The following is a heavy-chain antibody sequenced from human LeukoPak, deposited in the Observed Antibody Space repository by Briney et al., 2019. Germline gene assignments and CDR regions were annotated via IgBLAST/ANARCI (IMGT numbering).Heavy chain of an antibody. J-gene: IGHJ4*02. V-gene: IGHV3-66*01. CDR1: GVTVSINY. D-gene: IGHD2-8*01. CDR3: ASRPNDFAGPFDY. CDR2: INSGGGK. Sequence: GGSLRLSCAASGVTVSINYMSWVRQAPGEGLEWVSVINSGGGKYYADSVQGRFTVSRDNSKNTLYLQMNSLRAEDTAVYFCASRPNDFAGPFDYWGQGTLVTVSS.